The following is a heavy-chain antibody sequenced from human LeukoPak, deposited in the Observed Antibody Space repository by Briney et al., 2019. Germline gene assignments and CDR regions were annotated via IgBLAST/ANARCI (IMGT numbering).Heavy chain of an antibody. D-gene: IGHD4-17*01. Sequence: ASVKVSCKASGGTFSSYAISWVRQAPGQGLEWMGWISAYNGNTNYAQKLQGRVTMTTDTSTSTAYMELRSLRSDDTAVYYCARDVSRATTVPTNYWGQGTLVTVSS. CDR3: ARDVSRATTVPTNY. V-gene: IGHV1-18*01. CDR1: GGTFSSYA. J-gene: IGHJ4*02. CDR2: ISAYNGNT.